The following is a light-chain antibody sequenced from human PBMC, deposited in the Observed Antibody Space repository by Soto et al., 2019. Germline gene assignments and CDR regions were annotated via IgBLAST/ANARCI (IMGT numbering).Light chain of an antibody. J-gene: IGKJ4*01. V-gene: IGKV1-5*01. Sequence: DIQMTQSPSTLSASVGDRVTITCRASQNINRWLAWYQQKPGKAPKLLIYDASNLESGVPSRFSGSGSGTEFTLTIRSLQPEDFATYYCQQLNSYPLTFGGGTKVDIK. CDR1: QNINRW. CDR3: QQLNSYPLT. CDR2: DAS.